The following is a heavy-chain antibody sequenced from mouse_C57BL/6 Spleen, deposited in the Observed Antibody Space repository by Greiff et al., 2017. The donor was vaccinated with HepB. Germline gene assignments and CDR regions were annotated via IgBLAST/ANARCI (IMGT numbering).Heavy chain of an antibody. J-gene: IGHJ3*01. Sequence: VKVVESGPELVKPGASVKISCKASGYAFSSSWMNWVKQRPGKGLEWIGRIYPGDGDTNYNGKFKGKATLTADKSSSTAYMQLSSLTSEDSAVYFCARSGDGYYPAWFAYWGQGTLVTVSA. CDR2: IYPGDGDT. CDR3: ARSGDGYYPAWFAY. V-gene: IGHV1-82*01. D-gene: IGHD2-3*01. CDR1: GYAFSSSW.